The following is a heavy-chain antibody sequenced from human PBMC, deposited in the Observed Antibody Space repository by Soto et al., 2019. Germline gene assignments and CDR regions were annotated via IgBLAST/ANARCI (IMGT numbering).Heavy chain of an antibody. D-gene: IGHD1-26*01. J-gene: IGHJ6*02. V-gene: IGHV1-69*01. Sequence: PVKGSRKGSGGSFGDYVIGWGRHDPGQGLEWMGGVFPKFGTTYYGQKFQGRLTATADESTSTTYMDLSRLTSDDTAIFYCVADVGLAEDPVVWGQGTTVTVSS. CDR2: VFPKFGTT. CDR1: GGSFGDYV. CDR3: VADVGLAEDPVV.